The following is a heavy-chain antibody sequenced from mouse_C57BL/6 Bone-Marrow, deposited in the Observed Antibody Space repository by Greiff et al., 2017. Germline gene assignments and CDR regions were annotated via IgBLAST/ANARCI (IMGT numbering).Heavy chain of an antibody. D-gene: IGHD1-1*01. CDR2: ISGGGGNT. Sequence: EVQLVESGGGLVKPGGSLKLSCAASGFTFSSYTMSWVRQTPEKRLEWVATISGGGGNTYYPDSVKGRFTISRDNAKNTLYLQMSSLRSEDTALYYCARLYGSSFRYFDVWGTGTTVTVSS. J-gene: IGHJ1*03. CDR3: ARLYGSSFRYFDV. V-gene: IGHV5-9*01. CDR1: GFTFSSYT.